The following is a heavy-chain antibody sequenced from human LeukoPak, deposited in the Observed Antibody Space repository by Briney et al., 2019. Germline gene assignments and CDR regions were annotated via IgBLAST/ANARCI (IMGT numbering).Heavy chain of an antibody. D-gene: IGHD2-2*01. CDR3: ARGSCSSTSYYWDYYYMDV. Sequence: GGSLRLSCAASGFTFSSYGMHWVRQAPGKGLEWVAVIWYDGSNKYYADSVKGRFTISRDNSKNTLYLQMNSLRAEDTAVYYCARGSCSSTSYYWDYYYMDVWGKGTTVTVSS. J-gene: IGHJ6*03. V-gene: IGHV3-33*01. CDR2: IWYDGSNK. CDR1: GFTFSSYG.